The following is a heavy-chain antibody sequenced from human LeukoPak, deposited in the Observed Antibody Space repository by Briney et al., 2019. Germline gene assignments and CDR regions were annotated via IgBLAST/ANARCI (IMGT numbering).Heavy chain of an antibody. J-gene: IGHJ4*02. CDR1: GGSISSYY. D-gene: IGHD6-19*01. CDR2: IYYSGST. V-gene: IGHV4-59*08. Sequence: ASETLSLTCTVSGGSISSYYWSWIRQPPGKGLEWIGYIYYSGSTNYNPSLKSRVTISVDTSKNQFSLKLSSVTAADTAVYYCARHESSGLFDYWGQGTLVTVSS. CDR3: ARHESSGLFDY.